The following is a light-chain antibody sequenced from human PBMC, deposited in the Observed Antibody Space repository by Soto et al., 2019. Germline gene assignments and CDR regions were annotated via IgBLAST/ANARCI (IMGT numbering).Light chain of an antibody. Sequence: EIVLTQSPATLSLSPGERATHSCRASQSVSSYLAWYQQKPGQAPRLLIYDASNRATGIPARFSGSGSGTDFTLTISSQEPEDFAVYYCQQRSNWPPQYTFGQGTKLEIK. V-gene: IGKV3-11*01. CDR2: DAS. CDR1: QSVSSY. CDR3: QQRSNWPPQYT. J-gene: IGKJ2*01.